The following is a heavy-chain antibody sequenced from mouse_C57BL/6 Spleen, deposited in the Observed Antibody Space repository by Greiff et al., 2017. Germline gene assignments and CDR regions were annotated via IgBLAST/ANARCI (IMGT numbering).Heavy chain of an antibody. J-gene: IGHJ1*03. CDR2: INPSNGGT. CDR3: ARITTVWYFDV. V-gene: IGHV1-53*01. D-gene: IGHD1-1*01. Sequence: QVQLQQPGTELVKPGASVKLSCKASGYTFTSYWMHWVKQRPGQGLEWIGNINPSNGGTNYNEKFKSKATLTVDTSSSTAYMQLSSLTSEDSAVYYGARITTVWYFDVWGTGTTVTVSS. CDR1: GYTFTSYW.